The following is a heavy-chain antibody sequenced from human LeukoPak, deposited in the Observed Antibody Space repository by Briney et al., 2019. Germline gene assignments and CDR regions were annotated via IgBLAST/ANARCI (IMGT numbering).Heavy chain of an antibody. J-gene: IGHJ4*02. CDR3: ATLNGPLFEY. D-gene: IGHD2-8*01. CDR2: IHQHGNEK. CDR1: GFTFSNHR. V-gene: IGHV3-7*01. Sequence: PGGSLRLSCAASGFTFSNHRMSWVRQAPGKGLEWVASIHQHGNEKYFVDSVRGRFTISRDNAKNSLYLQMSSLRAEDTAVYYCATLNGPLFEYWGQGTLVTVSS.